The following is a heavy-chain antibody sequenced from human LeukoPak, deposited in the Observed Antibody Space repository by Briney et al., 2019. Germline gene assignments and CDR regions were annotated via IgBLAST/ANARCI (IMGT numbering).Heavy chain of an antibody. V-gene: IGHV3-23*01. Sequence: GGSLRLSCAASGFTFSSYAMNWVRQAPGKGLEWVSAISGSGGSTYYADSVKGRFTISRDNSKNTLYLQMNSLRAEDTAVYYCARGSSYGGNSDYWGQGTLVTVSS. CDR2: ISGSGGST. D-gene: IGHD4-23*01. CDR1: GFTFSSYA. CDR3: ARGSSYGGNSDY. J-gene: IGHJ4*02.